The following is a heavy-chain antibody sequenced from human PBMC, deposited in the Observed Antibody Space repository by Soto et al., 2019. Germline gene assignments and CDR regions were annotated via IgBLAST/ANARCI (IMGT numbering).Heavy chain of an antibody. D-gene: IGHD3-16*02. CDR3: AKYRLPSVPHFDY. CDR2: VTGSGSST. J-gene: IGHJ4*02. V-gene: IGHV3-23*01. Sequence: EVQLLESGGGLVQPGGSLRLSCAASGFTFSNYAMSWVRQAPGEGLEWVSSVTGSGSSTYYADSVKGRFTISRDNSQHTLYLQMNSLRAEDTAVYFCAKYRLPSVPHFDYWGQGTLVTVSS. CDR1: GFTFSNYA.